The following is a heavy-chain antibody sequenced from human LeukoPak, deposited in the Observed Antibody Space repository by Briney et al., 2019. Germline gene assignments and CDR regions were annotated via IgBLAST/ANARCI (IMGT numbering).Heavy chain of an antibody. Sequence: SGPTLVNPTQTLTLTCTFAGFSLSTSGVGVVWIRQPPGKALEWLALIYWDNDKRYSPSLKSRLTITKDTSKNQVVLTMTNMDPVDTATYYCAHTRGYYYGYDYWGQGTLVTVSS. CDR2: IYWDNDK. J-gene: IGHJ4*02. CDR1: GFSLSTSGVG. V-gene: IGHV2-5*02. CDR3: AHTRGYYYGYDY. D-gene: IGHD3-22*01.